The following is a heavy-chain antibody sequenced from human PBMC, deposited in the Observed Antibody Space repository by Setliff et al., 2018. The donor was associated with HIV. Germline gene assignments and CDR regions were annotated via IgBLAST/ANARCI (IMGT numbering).Heavy chain of an antibody. Sequence: GGSLRLSCAASGFTISGNYMSWVRQAPGKGLEWVSVINSGGSTYYIDSVKGRFTISRDDSKDTLYLQINSLRDEDTAVYYCASGSETYVYWGQGTLVTVSS. CDR1: GFTISGNY. CDR3: ASGSETYVY. J-gene: IGHJ4*02. V-gene: IGHV3-66*02. CDR2: INSGGST. D-gene: IGHD3-10*01.